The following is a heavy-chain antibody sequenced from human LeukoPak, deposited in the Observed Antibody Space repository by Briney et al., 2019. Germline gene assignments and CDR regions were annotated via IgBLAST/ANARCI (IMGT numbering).Heavy chain of an antibody. V-gene: IGHV4-31*03. Sequence: SETLSLTCTVSGGSISNGGYYWSWVRQHPGKGLEWIGYIYYSGTTYYNPSLKSRVTMSLDTSQNQFSLKLTSVTAADTAVYYCARAYRAAATLGYLDLWGQGTLVTVSS. J-gene: IGHJ4*02. CDR3: ARAYRAAATLGYLDL. CDR1: GGSISNGGYY. CDR2: IYYSGTT. D-gene: IGHD2-15*01.